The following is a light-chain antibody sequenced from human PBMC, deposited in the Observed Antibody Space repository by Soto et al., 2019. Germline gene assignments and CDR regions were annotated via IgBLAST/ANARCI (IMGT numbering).Light chain of an antibody. CDR1: QTVNTW. V-gene: IGKV1-5*01. CDR2: DAS. Sequence: DIQMTQSPSTLSASVGDGVTITCRASQTVNTWLAWYQQKPGKAPKVLIFDASSLKTGVPSRFSGSGSGTEFTLTISNLQPDDFATYYCQQYDSYSSGPFGQGTKVE. J-gene: IGKJ1*01. CDR3: QQYDSYSSGP.